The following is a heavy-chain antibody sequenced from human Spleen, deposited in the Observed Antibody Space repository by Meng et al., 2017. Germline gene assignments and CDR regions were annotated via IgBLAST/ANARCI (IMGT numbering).Heavy chain of an antibody. CDR3: STTGDRNVVGSEAFDI. CDR1: GFTFSSYS. CDR2: ISSSSSYI. J-gene: IGHJ3*02. Sequence: ETLSLTCAASGFTFSSYSMNWVRQAPGKGLEWVSSISSSSSYIYYADSVKGRFTISRDNAKNSLYLQMNSLRAEDTAMYDCSTTGDRNVVGSEAFDIWGQGTMVTVSS. D-gene: IGHD7-27*01. V-gene: IGHV3-21*03.